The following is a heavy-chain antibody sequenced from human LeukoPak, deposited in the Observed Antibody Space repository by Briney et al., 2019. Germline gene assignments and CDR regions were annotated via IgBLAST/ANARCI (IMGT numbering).Heavy chain of an antibody. CDR1: GFTFSSYS. D-gene: IGHD2-2*01. CDR2: IRSKANSYAT. CDR3: TSAPATVFDY. V-gene: IGHV3-73*01. J-gene: IGHJ4*02. Sequence: GGSLRLSCAASGFTFSSYSMHWVRQASGKGLDWVGRIRSKANSYATAYAASVSGRFTVSRDDSKNTAYLQMNSLKTEDTAVYYCTSAPATVFDYWGQGTLVTVSS.